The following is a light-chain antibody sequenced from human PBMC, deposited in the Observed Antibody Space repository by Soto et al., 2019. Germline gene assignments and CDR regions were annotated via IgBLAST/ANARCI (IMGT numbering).Light chain of an antibody. CDR1: QSVSSN. V-gene: IGKV3-15*01. J-gene: IGKJ1*01. Sequence: EILMTQSPVTLSLSPVERSTVSFRASQSVSSNLAWYQQKPGQAPSLLIYGAFTRATGIPARFSGTGSGTEFTLTISSLQSEDFALYYCQQYNDWPLTFGQGTKVDIK. CDR3: QQYNDWPLT. CDR2: GAF.